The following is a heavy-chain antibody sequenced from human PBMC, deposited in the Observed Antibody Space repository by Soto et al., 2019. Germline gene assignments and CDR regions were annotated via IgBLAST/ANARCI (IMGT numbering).Heavy chain of an antibody. Sequence: QLQLQESGPGLVKPSGTLSLTCSVSGDSMSSGTYYWDWIHQPPGKGLEYIGSIYYSGNTIYNPSLKSRVTISADKSKNQFSLKLRSVTAADTAVYYCTRQTDNWFDPWGQGTLVTVSS. CDR3: TRQTDNWFDP. CDR2: IYYSGNT. J-gene: IGHJ5*02. V-gene: IGHV4-39*01. CDR1: GDSMSSGTYY.